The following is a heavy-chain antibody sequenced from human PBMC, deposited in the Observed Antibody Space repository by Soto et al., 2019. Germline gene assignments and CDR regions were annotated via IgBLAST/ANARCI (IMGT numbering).Heavy chain of an antibody. J-gene: IGHJ4*02. CDR1: GFTFSRNW. CDR3: TRDQYQSGDS. D-gene: IGHD2-2*01. Sequence: EVQLVESGGGLVQPGGSLRVSCAGSGFTFSRNWMSWVRQAPGKGLEWAANIKEDGSEKYYVDSVNGRFTISRDYPKNSLYLQMNSRSAEDTAVYYCTRDQYQSGDSWGQGTLVAVSS. V-gene: IGHV3-7*01. CDR2: IKEDGSEK.